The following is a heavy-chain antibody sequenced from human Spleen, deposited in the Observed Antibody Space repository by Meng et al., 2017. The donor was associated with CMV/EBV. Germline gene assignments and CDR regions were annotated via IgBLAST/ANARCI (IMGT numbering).Heavy chain of an antibody. CDR3: ARDDSEGFDV. D-gene: IGHD2-21*02. J-gene: IGHJ4*02. CDR1: GDSLINSF. Sequence: LYLHCTLSGDSLINSFWDWIRRSPGKGLAWIGHAYYTGWANYNPSLESRVSISLDSSKNQFSLNLRSVTAADTAVYYCARDDSEGFDVWGQGALVTVSS. V-gene: IGHV4-59*01. CDR2: AYYTGWA.